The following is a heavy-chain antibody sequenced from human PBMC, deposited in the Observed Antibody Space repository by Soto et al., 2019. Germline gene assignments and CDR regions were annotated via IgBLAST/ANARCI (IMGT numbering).Heavy chain of an antibody. CDR1: GYTFTSYY. CDR3: ARDKRYCSGGSCSLWYYYYGMDV. J-gene: IGHJ6*02. D-gene: IGHD2-15*01. Sequence: QVQLVQSGAEVKKPGASVKVSCKASGYTFTSYYMHWVRQAPGQGLEWMGIINPSGGSTSYAQKFQGRVTMTRYTYTSTVYRELSSLRSEDTAVYYCARDKRYCSGGSCSLWYYYYGMDVWGQGTTVTVSS. V-gene: IGHV1-46*01. CDR2: INPSGGST.